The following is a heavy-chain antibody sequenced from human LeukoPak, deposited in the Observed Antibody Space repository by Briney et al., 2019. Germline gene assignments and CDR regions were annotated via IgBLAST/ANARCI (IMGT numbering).Heavy chain of an antibody. CDR2: INHSGST. D-gene: IGHD2-2*01. V-gene: IGHV4-34*01. Sequence: SESLSLTCAVYGGSFSDYYWSWIRQPPGKGLEWIGEINHSGSTNYNPSLKSRVTISVDTSKNQFSLKLSSVTAADTAVYYCARPIIPVANGAFDYWGQGTLVTVSS. CDR3: ARPIIPVANGAFDY. J-gene: IGHJ4*02. CDR1: GGSFSDYY.